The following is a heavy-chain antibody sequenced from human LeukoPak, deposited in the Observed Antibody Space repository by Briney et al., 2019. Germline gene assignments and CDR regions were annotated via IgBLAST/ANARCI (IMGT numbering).Heavy chain of an antibody. CDR3: ARQGGGTNDLGAFDI. CDR2: IYHSGST. V-gene: IGHV4-59*01. D-gene: IGHD1-1*01. CDR1: GGSISSYY. J-gene: IGHJ3*02. Sequence: PSETLSLTCTVSGGSISSYYWSWIRQPPGKGLEWIGYIYHSGSTNYNPSLKSRVTISVDTSKNQFSLKLSSVTAADTAVYYCARQGGGTNDLGAFDIWGQGTMVTVSS.